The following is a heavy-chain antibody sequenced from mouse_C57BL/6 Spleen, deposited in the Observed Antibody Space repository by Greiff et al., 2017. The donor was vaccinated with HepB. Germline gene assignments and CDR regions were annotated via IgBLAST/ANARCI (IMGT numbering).Heavy chain of an antibody. J-gene: IGHJ3*01. CDR2: IHPNSGST. CDR1: GYTFTSYW. Sequence: QVQLQQPGAELVKPGASVKLSCKASGYTFTSYWMHWVKQRPGQGLEWIGMIHPNSGSTNYNEKFKSKATLTVDKSSSTAYMQLSSLTSEDSAVYYCAGPNYGSSPAGFAYWGQGTLVTVSA. CDR3: AGPNYGSSPAGFAY. V-gene: IGHV1-64*01. D-gene: IGHD1-1*01.